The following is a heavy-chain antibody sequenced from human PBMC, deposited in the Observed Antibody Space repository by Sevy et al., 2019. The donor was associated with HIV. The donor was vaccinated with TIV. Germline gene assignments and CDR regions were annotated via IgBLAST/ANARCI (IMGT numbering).Heavy chain of an antibody. CDR1: GFTFSSYD. Sequence: GGSLRLSCAASGFTFSSYDMHWVRQATGKGLEWVSAIGTAGDTNYPGSPKDRFTITRENAKNSLYLQMNSLRVGDTAVYYCARAYSSGGYDYWGQGTLVTVSS. CDR3: ARAYSSGGYDY. J-gene: IGHJ4*02. V-gene: IGHV3-13*01. CDR2: IGTAGDT. D-gene: IGHD6-19*01.